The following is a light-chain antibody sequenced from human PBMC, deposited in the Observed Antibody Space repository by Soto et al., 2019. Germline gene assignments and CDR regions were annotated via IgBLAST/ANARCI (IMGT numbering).Light chain of an antibody. CDR3: QQYGSSPIT. CDR2: DTS. CDR1: QSVSSSY. J-gene: IGKJ5*01. Sequence: IVLTQSPATLSLSPGETATLSCGASQSVSSSYVAWYQHKPGLAPRLLIHDTSSRAIAIPDRLSGSKSGTNFTLTISRMEPEDVGMYYCQQYGSSPITFGQGTRLYMK. V-gene: IGKV3D-20*01.